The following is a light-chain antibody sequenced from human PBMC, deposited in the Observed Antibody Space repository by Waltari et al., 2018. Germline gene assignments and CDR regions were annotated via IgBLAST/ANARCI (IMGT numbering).Light chain of an antibody. CDR3: TSYAGGPYI. J-gene: IGLJ1*01. CDR1: SSDVGGYNY. Sequence: QSALTQPPSASGSPGQSVTISCTGTSSDVGGYNYVSWYQQYPGRAPKLMIFEVSRRHSGVPDRFSGSKSGNTASLTVSGLQAEDEADYYCTSYAGGPYIFGTGTKVTVL. CDR2: EVS. V-gene: IGLV2-8*01.